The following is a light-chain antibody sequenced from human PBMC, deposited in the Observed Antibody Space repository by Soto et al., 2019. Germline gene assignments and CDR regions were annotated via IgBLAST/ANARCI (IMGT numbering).Light chain of an antibody. CDR2: GAS. Sequence: VLTQSPGTLSVSPGERATLSCRASQSVGNTCLAWYQQKVGQAPRLLLYGASTRATGIPDRFSGSGSGKDFTLTITRLEHDDFEVYYCSNYGISVPSTFGQGTKLEIK. CDR3: SNYGISVPST. CDR1: QSVGNTC. J-gene: IGKJ2*01. V-gene: IGKV3-20*01.